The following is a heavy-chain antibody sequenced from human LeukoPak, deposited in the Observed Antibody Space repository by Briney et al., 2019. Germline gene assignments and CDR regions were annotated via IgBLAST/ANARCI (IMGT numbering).Heavy chain of an antibody. CDR3: ARNYVDYYYYMDV. V-gene: IGHV4-4*02. CDR2: IYHSGST. D-gene: IGHD1-7*01. J-gene: IGHJ6*03. CDR1: GGSISSSNW. Sequence: PSETLSLTCAVSGGSISSSNWWSWVRQPPGKGLEWIGEIYHSGSTNYNPSLKSRVTISVDKSKNQFSLKLSSVTAADTAVYYCARNYVDYYYYMDVWGKGTTVTVSS.